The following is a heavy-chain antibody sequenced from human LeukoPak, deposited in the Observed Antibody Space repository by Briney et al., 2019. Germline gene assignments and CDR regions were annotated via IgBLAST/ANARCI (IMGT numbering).Heavy chain of an antibody. Sequence: GGSLRLSCAASGFTFSSGVMSWVRQAPGKGLEWVSGISGSATTTTYADSVKGRFTISRDNSKNTVFLQMNSLRAEDTAVYYCARRGAMSRAFDIWGLGTMVTVSS. CDR1: GFTFSSGV. J-gene: IGHJ3*02. CDR3: ARRGAMSRAFDI. CDR2: ISGSATTT. D-gene: IGHD2-2*01. V-gene: IGHV3-23*01.